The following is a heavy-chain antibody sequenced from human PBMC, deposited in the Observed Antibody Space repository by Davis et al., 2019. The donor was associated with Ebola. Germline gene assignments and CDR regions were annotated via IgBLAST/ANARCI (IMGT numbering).Heavy chain of an antibody. D-gene: IGHD7-27*01. J-gene: IGHJ3*02. CDR1: GFVFSSYV. CDR2: FGLSADT. Sequence: GGSLRLSCAASGFVFSSYVMSWVRRAPGKGLEWVSTFGLSADTYYADSVRGRLTISRDNSNNTVSLQINSLRAEDTATYYCAKDKGTNWYYRDASDIWGQGTVVTVSS. CDR3: AKDKGTNWYYRDASDI. V-gene: IGHV3-23*01.